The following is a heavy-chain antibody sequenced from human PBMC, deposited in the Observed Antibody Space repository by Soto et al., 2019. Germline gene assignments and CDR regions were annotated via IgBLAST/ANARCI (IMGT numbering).Heavy chain of an antibody. Sequence: GGSLRLSCAASGFTFSIYAMSWVRQAPGKGLEWVSIVTNSGGSTYYADSVKGRFTISRDNSKNTLYLQMNSLRAEDTAVYYCAKSHPHNSFWGGLTEYYMDVWGKGTTVTVSS. CDR1: GFTFSIYA. D-gene: IGHD1-20*01. CDR2: VTNSGGST. V-gene: IGHV3-23*01. CDR3: AKSHPHNSFWGGLTEYYMDV. J-gene: IGHJ6*03.